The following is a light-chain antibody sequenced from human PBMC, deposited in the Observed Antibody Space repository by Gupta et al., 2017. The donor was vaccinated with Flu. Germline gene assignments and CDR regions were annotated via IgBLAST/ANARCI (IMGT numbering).Light chain of an antibody. CDR1: QSVSSY. Sequence: EIVLPQSPATLSLSPGERATHSCRASQSVSSYLAWYQQKPGQAPRLLIYDASTRATGIPARFSGSGSGTDFTLTISSLEPEDVAVYYCQQHSNWPITFGQGTRLEIK. CDR2: DAS. CDR3: QQHSNWPIT. V-gene: IGKV3-11*01. J-gene: IGKJ5*01.